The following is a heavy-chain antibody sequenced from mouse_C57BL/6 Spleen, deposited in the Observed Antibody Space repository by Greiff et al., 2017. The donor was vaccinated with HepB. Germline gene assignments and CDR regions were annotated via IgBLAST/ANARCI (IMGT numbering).Heavy chain of an antibody. V-gene: IGHV5-17*01. CDR3: ARRDYHDY. CDR1: GFTFSDYG. D-gene: IGHD2-4*01. Sequence: EVKLMESGGGLVKPGGSLKLSCAASGFTFSDYGMHWVRQAPEKGLEWVAYISSGSSTIYYADTVKGRFTISRDNAKNTLFLQMTSLRSEDTAMYYCARRDYHDYWGQGTSVTVSS. CDR2: ISSGSSTI. J-gene: IGHJ4*01.